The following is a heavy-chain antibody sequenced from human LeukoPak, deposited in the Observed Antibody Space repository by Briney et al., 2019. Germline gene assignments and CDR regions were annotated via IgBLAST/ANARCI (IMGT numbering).Heavy chain of an antibody. CDR2: INHSGST. J-gene: IGHJ4*02. CDR3: ARVGYGDYIERDY. D-gene: IGHD4-17*01. CDR1: GGSFSGYY. Sequence: SETPSLTCAVYGGSFSGYYWSWIRQPPGKGLEWIGEINHSGSTNYNPSLKSRVTISVDTSKNQFSLKLSSVTAADTAVYYCARVGYGDYIERDYWGQGTLVTVSS. V-gene: IGHV4-34*01.